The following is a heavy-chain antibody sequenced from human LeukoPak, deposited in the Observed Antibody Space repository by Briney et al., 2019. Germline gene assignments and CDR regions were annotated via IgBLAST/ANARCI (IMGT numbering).Heavy chain of an antibody. Sequence: PSETLSLTCTVSGGSISSSSYYWGWIRQPPGKGLEWIGSIYYSGSTYYNPSLKSRVTISVDTSKNQFSLKLSSVTAADTAVYYCARSRGPMITFGGVTVDWGQGTLVTVSS. D-gene: IGHD3-16*02. J-gene: IGHJ4*02. V-gene: IGHV4-39*01. CDR3: ARSRGPMITFGGVTVD. CDR2: IYYSGST. CDR1: GGSISSSSYY.